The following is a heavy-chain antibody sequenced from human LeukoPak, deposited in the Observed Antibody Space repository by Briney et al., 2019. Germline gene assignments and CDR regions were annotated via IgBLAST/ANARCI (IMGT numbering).Heavy chain of an antibody. CDR1: GFTFSSYA. V-gene: IGHV3-23*01. J-gene: IGHJ3*02. D-gene: IGHD4-11*01. Sequence: PGRSLRLSCAASGFTFSSYAMHWVRQAPGKGLEWVSAISDSGGATYYADSVKGRFTISRDNSKNTLFLQMNSLRAEDTAVYYCASPTGVDPMDAFDIWGQGTMVTVSS. CDR2: ISDSGGAT. CDR3: ASPTGVDPMDAFDI.